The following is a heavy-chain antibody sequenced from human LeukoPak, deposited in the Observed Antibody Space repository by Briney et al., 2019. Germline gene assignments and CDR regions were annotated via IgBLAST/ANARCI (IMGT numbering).Heavy chain of an antibody. J-gene: IGHJ5*01. CDR2: ISAYNGNT. Sequence: ASVKVSCNSSVYTHTIFDTSWVPRAPGQGLEWMGWISAYNGNTNYAQKLQGRVTMTTDTSTSTAYMELRSLRSHDTAVYYCPCSIVIAAAGTDHWFDPWGQGTLVTVSS. D-gene: IGHD6-13*01. CDR1: VYTHTIFD. CDR3: PCSIVIAAAGTDHWFDP. V-gene: IGHV1-18*01.